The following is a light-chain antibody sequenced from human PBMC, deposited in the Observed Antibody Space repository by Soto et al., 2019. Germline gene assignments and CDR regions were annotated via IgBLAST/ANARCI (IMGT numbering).Light chain of an antibody. CDR1: SSDVGGYNY. Sequence: QSALTQPASVSGSPGQSITISCTVTSSDVGGYNYVSWYQQHPGKAPKLMIYDVSNRPSGVSNRFSGSKSGNTASLTISGLQAEDEADYYFSSYTSSSTVVFGGRTQLTVL. J-gene: IGLJ2*01. CDR3: SSYTSSSTVV. V-gene: IGLV2-14*01. CDR2: DVS.